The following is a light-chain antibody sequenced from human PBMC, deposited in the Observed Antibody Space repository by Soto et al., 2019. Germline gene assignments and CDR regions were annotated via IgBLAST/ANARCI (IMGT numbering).Light chain of an antibody. Sequence: IHLTQSPSTLSASVGDSVTITCRASQNISTSLAWYQHKPGKAPKLLMFDVSNLESGVPSRFSGSGSGTGFTLTISSLHSDDFATYYCQQYDYSRAFGQGTKVDIK. CDR1: QNISTS. CDR2: DVS. V-gene: IGKV1-5*01. J-gene: IGKJ1*01. CDR3: QQYDYSRA.